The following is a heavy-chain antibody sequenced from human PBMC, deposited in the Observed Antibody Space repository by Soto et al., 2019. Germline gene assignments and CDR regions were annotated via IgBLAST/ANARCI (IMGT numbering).Heavy chain of an antibody. CDR1: GYSLTSYW. CDR2: IYPGDSDT. Sequence: GESLKISCKGFGYSLTSYWIAWVRQMPGKGLEWMGIIYPGDSDTKYSPSFQGQVTISADMFISTAYLQWNSLKASDTAMYYCARPSSDMVRGVYYWGQGTLVTVSS. V-gene: IGHV5-51*01. CDR3: ARPSSDMVRGVYY. D-gene: IGHD3-10*01. J-gene: IGHJ4*02.